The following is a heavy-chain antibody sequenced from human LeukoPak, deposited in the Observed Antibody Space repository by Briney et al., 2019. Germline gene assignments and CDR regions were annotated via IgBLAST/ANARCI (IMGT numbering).Heavy chain of an antibody. D-gene: IGHD6-13*01. CDR2: ISSSSSYI. CDR1: GFTFSSYS. V-gene: IGHV3-21*01. CDR3: ARVGSSWXPIPY. Sequence: GGSLRLSCAASGFTFSSYSMNWVRQAPGKGLELVSSISSSSSYIYYADSVKGRLTISRDNAKNSLYLQVNSLRAEETAVYYCARVGSSWXPIPYWGQGTLXTXXS. J-gene: IGHJ4*02.